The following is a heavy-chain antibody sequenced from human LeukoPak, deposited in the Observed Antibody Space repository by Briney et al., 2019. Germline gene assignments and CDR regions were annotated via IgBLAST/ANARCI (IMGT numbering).Heavy chain of an antibody. J-gene: IGHJ5*02. Sequence: ASVKVSCKASGYTFTGYYMHWVRQAPGQGLEWMGRINPNSGGTNNAQKFQGRVTMTRDTSISTAYMELSRLRSDDTAVYYCARDYYYGSVSNWFDPWGQGTLVTVSS. CDR2: INPNSGGT. CDR1: GYTFTGYY. V-gene: IGHV1-2*06. D-gene: IGHD3-10*01. CDR3: ARDYYYGSVSNWFDP.